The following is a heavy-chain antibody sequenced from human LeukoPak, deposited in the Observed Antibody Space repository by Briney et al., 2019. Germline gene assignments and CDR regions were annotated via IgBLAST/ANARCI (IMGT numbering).Heavy chain of an antibody. Sequence: GGSLRLSCAASGFTFNNYGMSWGRQAPGKGLEWVSTISSSGGSKYYADSVKGRFTISRDSSRNTLYLQMNSLRVEDTAVYFCAKDRPNYYGSNGHYYRRDGDYWGQGTLVTVSS. CDR1: GFTFNNYG. CDR2: ISSSGGSK. J-gene: IGHJ4*02. V-gene: IGHV3-23*01. CDR3: AKDRPNYYGSNGHYYRRDGDY. D-gene: IGHD3-22*01.